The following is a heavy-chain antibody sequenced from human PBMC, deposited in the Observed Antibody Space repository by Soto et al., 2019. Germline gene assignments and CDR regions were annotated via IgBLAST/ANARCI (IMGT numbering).Heavy chain of an antibody. CDR3: AIAAAGTTWFDP. CDR2: INPSGGST. Sequence: ASVKVSCKASGGTFSSYAISWVRQAPGQGLEWMGIINPSGGSTSYAQKFQGRVTMTRDTSTSTVYMELSSLRSEDTAVYYCAIAAAGTTWFDPWGQGTLVTVSS. CDR1: GGTFSSYA. D-gene: IGHD6-13*01. J-gene: IGHJ5*02. V-gene: IGHV1-46*01.